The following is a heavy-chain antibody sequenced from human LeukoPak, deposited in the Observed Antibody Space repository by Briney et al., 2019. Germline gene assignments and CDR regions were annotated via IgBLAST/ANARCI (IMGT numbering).Heavy chain of an antibody. V-gene: IGHV4-39*01. CDR3: ARWVGYGGYFDY. J-gene: IGHJ4*02. D-gene: IGHD4-17*01. CDR2: IYYSGST. CDR1: GGSISSSSYS. Sequence: SETLSLTCTVSGGSISSSSYSWGWIRQPPGKGLEWIGSIYYSGSTYYNPSLKSRVTISVDTSKNQFSLKLSSVTAADTAVYYCARWVGYGGYFDYWGQGTLVTVSS.